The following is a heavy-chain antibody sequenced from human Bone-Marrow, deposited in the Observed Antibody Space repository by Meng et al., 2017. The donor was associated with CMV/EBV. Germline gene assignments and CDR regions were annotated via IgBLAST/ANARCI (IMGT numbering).Heavy chain of an antibody. V-gene: IGHV3-30-3*01. J-gene: IGHJ4*02. CDR3: ARGAKEGESIAARFLRDY. CDR1: GFTFSSYA. CDR2: ISYDGSNK. D-gene: IGHD6-6*01. Sequence: GESLKISCAASGFTFSSYAMSWVRQAPGKGLEWVAVISYDGSNKYYADSVKGRFTISRDNSKNTLYLQMNSLRAEDTAVYYCARGAKEGESIAARFLRDYWGQGTLVTVSS.